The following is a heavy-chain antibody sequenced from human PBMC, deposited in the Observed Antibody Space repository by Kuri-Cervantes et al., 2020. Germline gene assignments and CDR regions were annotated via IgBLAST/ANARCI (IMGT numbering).Heavy chain of an antibody. J-gene: IGHJ6*03. CDR1: GYSFTSYA. Sequence: ASVKVSCKGSGYSFTSYAMHWVRQAPGQRLEWMGWINAGNGNTKYSQKFQGRVTITRDTSASTAYMELSSLRSEDTAVYYCAISGYEQNYYYYYMDVWGKGTTVTVSS. CDR2: INAGNGNT. D-gene: IGHD1/OR15-1a*01. V-gene: IGHV1-3*01. CDR3: AISGYEQNYYYYYMDV.